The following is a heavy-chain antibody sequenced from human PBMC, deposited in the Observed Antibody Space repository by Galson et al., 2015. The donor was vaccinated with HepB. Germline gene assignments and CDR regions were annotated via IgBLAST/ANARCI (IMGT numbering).Heavy chain of an antibody. D-gene: IGHD3-9*01. CDR2: IYYSGST. Sequence: LTCTVSGGSISSSSYYWGWIRQPPGKGLEWIGSIYYSGSTYYNPSLKSRVTISVDTSKNQFSLKLSSVTAADTAVYYCASLVINRPFDYWGQGTLVTVSS. CDR1: GGSISSSSYY. CDR3: ASLVINRPFDY. J-gene: IGHJ4*02. V-gene: IGHV4-39*01.